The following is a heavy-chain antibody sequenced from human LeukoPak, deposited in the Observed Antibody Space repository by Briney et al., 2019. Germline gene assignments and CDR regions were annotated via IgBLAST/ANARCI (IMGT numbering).Heavy chain of an antibody. CDR2: IYASGST. V-gene: IGHV4-4*07. CDR1: GGSISNYY. Sequence: PSEPLPLTCSVSGGSISNYYWNWLRQPAAKGLEWIGRIYASGSTNYNPSLKSRVTISMDNSKNHFSLNLKSVTAADTAFYYCARDFYGDDGHHPFDYWGQGIQVTVSS. CDR3: ARDFYGDDGHHPFDY. D-gene: IGHD2/OR15-2a*01. J-gene: IGHJ4*02.